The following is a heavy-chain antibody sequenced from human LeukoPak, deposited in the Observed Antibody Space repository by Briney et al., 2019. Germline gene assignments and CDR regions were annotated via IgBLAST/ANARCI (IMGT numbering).Heavy chain of an antibody. D-gene: IGHD5-24*01. CDR3: AKRTMSASDS. Sequence: PGGSLRLSCTASGFTFRTYAMNWVRQAPGKGLEWLSGISGSGNGTYYADSVKGRFIISRDNSKNMVYLQMNSLTVEDTATYYCAKRTMSASDSWGQGTLLIVSS. CDR2: ISGSGNGT. J-gene: IGHJ4*02. CDR1: GFTFRTYA. V-gene: IGHV3-23*01.